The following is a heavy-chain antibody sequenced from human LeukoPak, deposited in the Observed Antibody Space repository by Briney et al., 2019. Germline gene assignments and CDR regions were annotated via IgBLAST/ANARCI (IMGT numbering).Heavy chain of an antibody. CDR1: GGSISSSSYY. CDR3: ASHYCSSSRCARPGVLYH. CDR2: IHYSGST. D-gene: IGHD2-2*01. Sequence: SEILSLTCTVSGGSISSSSYYWGWIRQPPGKGLEWVGTIHYSGSTYHNPSLKSRVTISVDTSNHQFSLKLSSVTAADTAASYCASHYCSSSRCARPGVLYHWGQGILVTVSS. J-gene: IGHJ5*02. V-gene: IGHV4-39*01.